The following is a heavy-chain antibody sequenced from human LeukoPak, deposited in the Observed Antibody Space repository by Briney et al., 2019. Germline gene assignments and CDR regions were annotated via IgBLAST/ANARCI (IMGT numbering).Heavy chain of an antibody. CDR1: GFTFTSSA. CDR2: IVVGSGNT. Sequence: VASVKVSCKASGFTFTSSAMQWVRQARGQRLEWIGWIVVGSGNTNYAQKFQERVTITRDMSTSTAYMELSSLRSEDTAVYYCARVAPHYGSGSYPDYWGQGTLVTVSS. D-gene: IGHD3-10*01. CDR3: ARVAPHYGSGSYPDY. J-gene: IGHJ4*02. V-gene: IGHV1-58*02.